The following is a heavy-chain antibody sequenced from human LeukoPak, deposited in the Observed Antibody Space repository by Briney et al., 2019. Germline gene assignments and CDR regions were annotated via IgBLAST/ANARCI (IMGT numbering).Heavy chain of an antibody. V-gene: IGHV4-34*01. D-gene: IGHD3-3*01. Sequence: SETLSLTCAVYGGSFSGYYWSWIRQPPGKGLEWIGEINHSGSTNYNPSLKSRVTISVDTSKNQFSLKLSSVTAADTAVYYCARGSRGGSGYSAYYYYYYGMDVWGQGTTVTVSS. J-gene: IGHJ6*02. CDR2: INHSGST. CDR3: ARGSRGGSGYSAYYYYYYGMDV. CDR1: GGSFSGYY.